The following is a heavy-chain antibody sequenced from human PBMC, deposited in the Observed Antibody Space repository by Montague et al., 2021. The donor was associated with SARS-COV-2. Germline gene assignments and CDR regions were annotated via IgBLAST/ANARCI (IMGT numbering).Heavy chain of an antibody. Sequence: TLSLTCAVYGGSLSGYYWSWIRQHPGKGLEWIGYIYYSGSTYXXPSLKSRVTISVDTSKNQFSLKLSSVTAADTAVYYCARGKGSSWSYNWFDPWGQGTLVTVSS. V-gene: IGHV4-31*11. J-gene: IGHJ5*02. CDR2: IYYSGST. D-gene: IGHD6-13*01. CDR3: ARGKGSSWSYNWFDP. CDR1: GGSLSGYY.